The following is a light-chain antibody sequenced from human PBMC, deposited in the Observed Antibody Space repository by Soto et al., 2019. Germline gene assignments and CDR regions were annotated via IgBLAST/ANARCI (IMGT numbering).Light chain of an antibody. J-gene: IGKJ1*01. CDR3: QQYNHYSAT. Sequence: DIQMTQSPSSLSASVGYRFTITCGASQSISSYLNWYQQKPGKAPKLLIYAASSLQSGVPSRFRGSGSGTEFTLTISSLQPDDFETYYCQQYNHYSATFGQGTKVDIK. V-gene: IGKV1-39*01. CDR1: QSISSY. CDR2: AAS.